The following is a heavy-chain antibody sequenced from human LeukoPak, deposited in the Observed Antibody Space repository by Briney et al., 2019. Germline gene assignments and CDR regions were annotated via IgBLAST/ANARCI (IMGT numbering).Heavy chain of an antibody. J-gene: IGHJ4*02. D-gene: IGHD4-17*01. Sequence: GRSLRLSCAASGFTFSSYGMHWVRQAPGKGLEWVAVIWYGGSNKYYADSVKGRFTISRDNSKNTLYLQMNSLRAEDTAVYYCAREGPSTVTTLDIDYWGQGTLVTVSS. CDR2: IWYGGSNK. V-gene: IGHV3-33*01. CDR3: AREGPSTVTTLDIDY. CDR1: GFTFSSYG.